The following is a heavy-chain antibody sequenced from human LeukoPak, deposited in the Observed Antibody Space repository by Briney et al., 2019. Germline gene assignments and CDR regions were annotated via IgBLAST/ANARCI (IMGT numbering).Heavy chain of an antibody. CDR3: ARHLASAGTGFDH. CDR1: GGAISSYY. J-gene: IGHJ4*02. Sequence: SETLSLTCTVAGGAISSYYWSWFRQPPGKGLEWIGYICYSGSTNYNPSLKSRVTISVDTFTNHFSLKPRSVPAADTDVYYFARHLASAGTGFDHWGQGTLVTVSS. CDR2: ICYSGST. D-gene: IGHD6-13*01. V-gene: IGHV4-59*08.